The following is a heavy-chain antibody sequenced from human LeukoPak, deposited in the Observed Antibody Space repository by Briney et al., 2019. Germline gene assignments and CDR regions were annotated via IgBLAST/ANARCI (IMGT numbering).Heavy chain of an antibody. Sequence: GGSLRLSCAASGFTFDDYAMHWVRHAPGKGLEWVSLISWDGGSTYYADSVKGRFTISRDNSKNSLYLQMNSLRAEDTALYYCAKDGSGSYYSQYYYYGMDVWGQGTTVSVSS. CDR2: ISWDGGST. J-gene: IGHJ6*02. CDR3: AKDGSGSYYSQYYYYGMDV. CDR1: GFTFDDYA. V-gene: IGHV3-43D*03. D-gene: IGHD3-10*01.